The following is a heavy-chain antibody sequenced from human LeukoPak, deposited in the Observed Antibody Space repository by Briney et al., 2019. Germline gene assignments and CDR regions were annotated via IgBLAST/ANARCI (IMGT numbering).Heavy chain of an antibody. V-gene: IGHV3-11*01. D-gene: IGHD5-18*01. CDR2: ISSGGSTI. Sequence: GGSLRLSCAASGFTFRDYYMSWIRQAPGKGLEWISYISSGGSTIYYADSLKGRFIISRDNTKNSLYLQMNSLRAEDTAVYFCAAWRGYTYGYVDYWGQGTLVTVSS. CDR1: GFTFRDYY. J-gene: IGHJ4*02. CDR3: AAWRGYTYGYVDY.